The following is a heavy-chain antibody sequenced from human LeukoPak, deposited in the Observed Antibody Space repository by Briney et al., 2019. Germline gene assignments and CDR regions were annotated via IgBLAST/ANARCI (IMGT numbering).Heavy chain of an antibody. V-gene: IGHV1-46*01. J-gene: IGHJ6*03. CDR2: INPSGGST. CDR3: TAAVSRYYYYYMDV. D-gene: IGHD6-13*01. CDR1: GYTFTSYY. Sequence: ASVKVSCKASGYTFTSYYMHWVRQAPGQGLEWMGIINPSGGSTSYAQKFQGRVTMTRDMSTSTVYMELSSLRSEDTAVYYCTAAVSRYYYYYMDVWGKGTTVTISS.